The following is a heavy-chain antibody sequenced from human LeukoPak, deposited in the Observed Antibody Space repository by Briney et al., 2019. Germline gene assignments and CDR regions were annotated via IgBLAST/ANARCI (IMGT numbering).Heavy chain of an antibody. CDR2: INTNTGNP. Sequence: GASVKVSCKASGYTFTSYAMNWVRQAPGQGLEWMGWINTNTGNPTYAQGFTGRFVFSLDTSVSTAYLQISSLKAEDTAVYYCARDQPADYGGNPPPEDAFDIWGQGTMVTVSS. D-gene: IGHD4-23*01. J-gene: IGHJ3*02. CDR1: GYTFTSYA. CDR3: ARDQPADYGGNPPPEDAFDI. V-gene: IGHV7-4-1*02.